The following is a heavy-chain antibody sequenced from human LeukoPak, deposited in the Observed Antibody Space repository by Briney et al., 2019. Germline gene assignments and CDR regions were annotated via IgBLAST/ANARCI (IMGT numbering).Heavy chain of an antibody. CDR2: INHSGST. CDR3: ASGLRHAPRITMVRGSSGYYYGMDV. D-gene: IGHD3-10*01. CDR1: GGSFSGYY. J-gene: IGHJ6*02. Sequence: SETLSFTCAVYGGSFSGYYWSWIRQPPGKGLEWIGEINHSGSTNYNPSLKSRVTISVDTSKNQFSLKLSSVTAADTAVYYCASGLRHAPRITMVRGSSGYYYGMDVWGQGTTVTVSS. V-gene: IGHV4-34*01.